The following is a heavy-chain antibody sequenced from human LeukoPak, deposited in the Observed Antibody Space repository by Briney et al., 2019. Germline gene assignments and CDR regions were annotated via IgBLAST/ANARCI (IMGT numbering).Heavy chain of an antibody. J-gene: IGHJ6*03. CDR1: GGSFCGYY. V-gene: IGHV4-59*01. CDR2: IYYSGST. CDR3: AREQREQIRYYYYYMDV. Sequence: SETLSLTCAVYGGSFCGYYWSWIRQPPGKGLEWIGYIYYSGSTNYNPSLKSRVTISVDTSKNQFSLKLSSVTAADTAVYYCAREQREQIRYYYYYMDVWGKGTTVTVSS. D-gene: IGHD1-1*01.